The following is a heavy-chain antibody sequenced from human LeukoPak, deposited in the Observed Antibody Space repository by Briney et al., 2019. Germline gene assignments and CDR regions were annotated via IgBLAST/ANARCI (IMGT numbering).Heavy chain of an antibody. Sequence: ASVKVSCKASGYTLTSYYMHWVRQAPGQGLEWMGIINPSGGSTSYAQKFQGRVTMTRDTSTSTVYMELSSLRSEDTAVYYCARAAVVPAAISFGDYWGQGTLVTVSS. CDR1: GYTLTSYY. V-gene: IGHV1-46*01. CDR2: INPSGGST. CDR3: ARAAVVPAAISFGDY. D-gene: IGHD2-2*02. J-gene: IGHJ4*02.